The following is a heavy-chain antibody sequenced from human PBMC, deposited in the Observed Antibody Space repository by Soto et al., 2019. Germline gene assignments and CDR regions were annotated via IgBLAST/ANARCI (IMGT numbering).Heavy chain of an antibody. CDR1: GFTFSSYA. J-gene: IGHJ5*02. D-gene: IGHD5-12*01. Sequence: GGSLRLSCAASGFTFSSYAMSWVRQAPGKGLEWVSAISGSGGSTYYADSVKGRFTISRDNSKNTLYLQMNSLRAEDTAVYYCAKDPENIVATNWFDPWGQGTLVTVSS. V-gene: IGHV3-23*01. CDR3: AKDPENIVATNWFDP. CDR2: ISGSGGST.